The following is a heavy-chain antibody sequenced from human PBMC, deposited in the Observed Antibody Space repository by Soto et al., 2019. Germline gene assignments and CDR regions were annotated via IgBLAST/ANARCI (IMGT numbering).Heavy chain of an antibody. CDR3: ARGVLNRPTSITTVKVIWFDP. V-gene: IGHV4-39*07. J-gene: IGHJ5*02. D-gene: IGHD2-2*02. CDR1: GGSISSSSYY. CDR2: INHSGTT. Sequence: PSETLSLTCTVSGGSISSSSYYWGWIRQPPGKGLEWIGRINHSGTTNYNPSLKSRVTISVDTSKNQFSLKLSSVTAADTAVYYCARGVLNRPTSITTVKVIWFDPWGQGTLVTVSS.